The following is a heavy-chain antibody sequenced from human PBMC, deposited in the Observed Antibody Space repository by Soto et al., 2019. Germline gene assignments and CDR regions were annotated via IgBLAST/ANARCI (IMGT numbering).Heavy chain of an antibody. CDR2: ISWNSGKI. CDR1: GFIFDDYA. V-gene: IGHV3-9*01. CDR3: AKDLGRYYDSSGRDAFDI. J-gene: IGHJ3*02. Sequence: EVQLVESGGALVQPGRSLRLSCAASGFIFDDYAMHWVRQAPGKGLEWVSSISWNSGKIGYADSVKGRFTISRDNAKNSLYLQMNSLRAEDTALYYCAKDLGRYYDSSGRDAFDIWGQGTMVTVSS. D-gene: IGHD3-22*01.